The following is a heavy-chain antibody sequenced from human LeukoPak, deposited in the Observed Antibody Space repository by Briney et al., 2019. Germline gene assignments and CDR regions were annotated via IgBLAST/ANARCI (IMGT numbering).Heavy chain of an antibody. V-gene: IGHV1-8*01. CDR2: MNPNSGNT. D-gene: IGHD4-17*01. CDR1: GYTFTSYD. CDR3: ARGHMTTVTTGYYYYYYYMDV. J-gene: IGHJ6*03. Sequence: ASVKVSCKASGYTFTSYDINWVRQATGQELEWMGWMNPNSGNTGYAQKFQGRVTMTRNTSISTAYMELSSLRSEDTAVYYCARGHMTTVTTGYYYYYYYMDVWGKGTTVTVSS.